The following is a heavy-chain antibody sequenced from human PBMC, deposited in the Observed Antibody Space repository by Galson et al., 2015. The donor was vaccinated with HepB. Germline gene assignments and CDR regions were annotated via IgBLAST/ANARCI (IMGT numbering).Heavy chain of an antibody. Sequence: SLRLSCAVSGFTFSNVWMTWVRQAPGKGLEWVANIRQDGNDINYADSVKGRFTISRDNAKNSLFLQMNSLRVEDTAVYYCARDTRGYFDYWGQGTLVTVSS. CDR1: GFTFSNVW. CDR2: IRQDGNDI. V-gene: IGHV3-7*01. CDR3: ARDTRGYFDY. J-gene: IGHJ4*02. D-gene: IGHD2-2*01.